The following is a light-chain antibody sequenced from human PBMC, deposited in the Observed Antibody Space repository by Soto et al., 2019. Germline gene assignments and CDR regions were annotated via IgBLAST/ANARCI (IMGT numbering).Light chain of an antibody. CDR1: QGISSY. CDR3: LQYNNYPPT. V-gene: IGKV1-9*01. Sequence: IQLTQSPSSLSASVGDRVTITCRASQGISSYLAWYQQKPGKAPKLLIYAASTLQSGVPSRFSGSGSGTDFTLTISSLQPEDFATYYCLQYNNYPPTFGQGTKVDIK. CDR2: AAS. J-gene: IGKJ1*01.